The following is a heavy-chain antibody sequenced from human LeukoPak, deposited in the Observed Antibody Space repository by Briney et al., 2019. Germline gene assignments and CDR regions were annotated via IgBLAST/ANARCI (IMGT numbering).Heavy chain of an antibody. D-gene: IGHD6-19*01. V-gene: IGHV1-18*01. CDR3: ARGVHSSGWYYSSSSYMAV. CDR1: GYTFTSYG. J-gene: IGHJ6*03. Sequence: GASVKVSCKASGYTFTSYGISWVRQAPGQGLEWMGWISAYNGNKNYAQKLQGRVTMTTDTSTSTAYMELRSLRSDDTAVYYCARGVHSSGWYYSSSSYMAVWGKGTTVTISS. CDR2: ISAYNGNK.